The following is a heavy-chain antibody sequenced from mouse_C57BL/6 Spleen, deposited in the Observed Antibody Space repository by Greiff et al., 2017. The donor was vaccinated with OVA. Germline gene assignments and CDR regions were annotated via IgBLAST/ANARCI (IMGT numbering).Heavy chain of an antibody. CDR3: ARSVGRGYWYFDV. CDR2: INPNNGGT. D-gene: IGHD4-1*01. V-gene: IGHV1-26*01. Sequence: VQLQQSGPELVKPGASVKISCKASGYTFTDYYMNWVKQSHGKSLEWIGDINPNNGGTSYNQKFKGKATLTVDKSSSTAYMELRSLTSEDSAVYYCARSVGRGYWYFDVWGTGTTVTVSS. CDR1: GYTFTDYY. J-gene: IGHJ1*03.